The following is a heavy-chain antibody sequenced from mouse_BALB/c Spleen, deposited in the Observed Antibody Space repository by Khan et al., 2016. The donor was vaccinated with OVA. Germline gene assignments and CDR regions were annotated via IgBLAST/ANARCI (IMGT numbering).Heavy chain of an antibody. Sequence: EVQLQESGPGLVKPSQSLSLTCTVTGYSITSDYAWNWIRQFPGNKLEWMGYIKYSGSTSYNPSLKRRISITRDTSKNQFFLQLNSVTTEDTATYYCARSGTITTVVATDFDYWGQGTTLTVSS. V-gene: IGHV3-2*02. CDR1: GYSITSDYA. CDR2: IKYSGST. J-gene: IGHJ2*01. CDR3: ARSGTITTVVATDFDY. D-gene: IGHD1-1*01.